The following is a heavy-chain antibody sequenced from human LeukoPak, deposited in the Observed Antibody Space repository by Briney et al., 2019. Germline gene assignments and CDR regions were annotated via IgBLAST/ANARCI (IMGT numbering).Heavy chain of an antibody. CDR1: GGSISSYY. V-gene: IGHV4-4*07. CDR3: ARVKDPGGYYYYYYMDI. Sequence: SETLSLTCTVSGGSISSYYWSWIRHPAGKGLEWIGRIYTSGSTNYNPSLKSRVTISVDTSKNQFSLKVSSVTAADTAVYYCARVKDPGGYYYYYYMDIWGKGNTVTVSS. CDR2: IYTSGST. D-gene: IGHD3-16*01. J-gene: IGHJ6*03.